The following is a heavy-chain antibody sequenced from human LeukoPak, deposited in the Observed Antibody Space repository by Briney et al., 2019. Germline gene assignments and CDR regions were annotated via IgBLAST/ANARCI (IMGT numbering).Heavy chain of an antibody. V-gene: IGHV3-33*01. J-gene: IGHJ4*02. Sequence: GGSLRLSCAASGFTFGGFGTHWVRQAPGKGLEWVAVIWYDGSKKYYEDSVKGRFTISRDNSKNTLYLQMNSLRVEDTAVYYCVRGSFGVDYWGQGTLVTVSS. D-gene: IGHD3-10*01. CDR3: VRGSFGVDY. CDR1: GFTFGGFG. CDR2: IWYDGSKK.